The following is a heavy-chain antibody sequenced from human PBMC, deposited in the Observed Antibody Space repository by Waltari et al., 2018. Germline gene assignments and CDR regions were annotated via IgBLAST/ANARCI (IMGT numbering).Heavy chain of an antibody. V-gene: IGHV1-2*02. Sequence: QVQLVQSGAEVKKPGASVKVSCKASGYTFTGYSMHWVRPATGQGLAWMGWINPNSGGTNYAQKFKGRVTMTRDTSISTAYMELSRLRSDDTAVYYCARGKKLGYCSSTSCHHNWFDPWGQGTLVTVSS. CDR2: INPNSGGT. D-gene: IGHD2-2*01. CDR1: GYTFTGYS. J-gene: IGHJ5*02. CDR3: ARGKKLGYCSSTSCHHNWFDP.